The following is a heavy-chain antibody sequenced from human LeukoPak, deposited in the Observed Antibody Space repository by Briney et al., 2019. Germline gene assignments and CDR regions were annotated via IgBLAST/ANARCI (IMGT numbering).Heavy chain of an antibody. J-gene: IGHJ6*02. CDR1: GGSISSYY. CDR3: ARDPGWLRRYYGMDV. CDR2: IYYSGST. Sequence: PSETLSLTCTVSGGSISSYYWSWIRQPPGRGLEWIGYIYYSGSTNYNPSLKSRVTISVDTSKNQFSLKLSSVTAADTAVYYCARDPGWLRRYYGMDVWGQGTTVTVSS. V-gene: IGHV4-59*01. D-gene: IGHD3-22*01.